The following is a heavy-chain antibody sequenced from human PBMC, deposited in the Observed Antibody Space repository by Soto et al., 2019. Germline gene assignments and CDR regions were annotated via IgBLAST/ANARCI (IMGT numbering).Heavy chain of an antibody. D-gene: IGHD3-3*01. V-gene: IGHV1-8*01. Sequence: QVQLVQSGAEVKKPGASVKVSCKASGYTFTSYDINWVRQATGQGLEWMGCMNPTSGNTGYAQKFQGRVTMTRNTSLSTAYMELSSLRSEDTAVYYCARGITIFGVVDPGGQGTLVTVSS. CDR3: ARGITIFGVVDP. CDR1: GYTFTSYD. J-gene: IGHJ5*02. CDR2: MNPTSGNT.